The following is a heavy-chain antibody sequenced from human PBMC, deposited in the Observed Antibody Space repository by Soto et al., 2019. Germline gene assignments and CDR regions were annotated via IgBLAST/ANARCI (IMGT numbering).Heavy chain of an antibody. Sequence: GESLKISCKVSGYSFASQWIIRVRQVPGKGQEWMGRIDLSESYTTYNPSFQGHVTFSADKSITTAYLQWRSLEASDTAIYYCATQGFTTYYFGYWGQGTLVTVSS. CDR3: ATQGFTTYYFGY. D-gene: IGHD2-15*01. V-gene: IGHV5-10-1*01. CDR2: IDLSESYT. CDR1: GYSFASQW. J-gene: IGHJ4*02.